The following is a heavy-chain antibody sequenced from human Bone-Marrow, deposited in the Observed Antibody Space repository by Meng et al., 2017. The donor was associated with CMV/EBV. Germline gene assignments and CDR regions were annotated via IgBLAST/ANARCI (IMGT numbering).Heavy chain of an antibody. Sequence: ASVKVSCKTSGYIFGEYDINWVRQAPGQGLEWMGCVSADNGDTKYAQKVQDRVRLTRDTYTKTAYMELRTLRSDDTVIYYCARGGGESKFDFWGQGTLVTVSS. V-gene: IGHV1-18*01. D-gene: IGHD3-10*01. CDR1: GYIFGEYD. CDR3: ARGGGESKFDF. CDR2: VSADNGDT. J-gene: IGHJ4*02.